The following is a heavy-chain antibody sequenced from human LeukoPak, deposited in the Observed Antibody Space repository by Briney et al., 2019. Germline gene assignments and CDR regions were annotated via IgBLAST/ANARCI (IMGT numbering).Heavy chain of an antibody. J-gene: IGHJ6*03. CDR2: ISYDGSNK. CDR3: ARDPYSGGYGDYYYYYMDL. D-gene: IGHD1-26*01. V-gene: IGHV3-30*04. Sequence: GGSLRLSCAASGFTFSSYAMHWVRQAPGKGLEWVAVISYDGSNKYYADSVKGRFTISRDNAKNSLYLQMNSLRAEDTAVYYCARDPYSGGYGDYYYYYMDLWGQGTTVTISS. CDR1: GFTFSSYA.